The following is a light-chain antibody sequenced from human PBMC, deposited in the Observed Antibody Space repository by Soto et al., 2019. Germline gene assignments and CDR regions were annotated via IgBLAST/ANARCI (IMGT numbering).Light chain of an antibody. V-gene: IGKV1-39*01. Sequence: DIQMTQSASSLSASLGDRVTITWGASQTSATYINWYQQKSGSAPRLLIYEASGLQSGVPSRFSGSGSGTDFTLTISSLQPEDSAIYYCQQADTFPITFGQGTRLEIK. CDR1: QTSATY. CDR3: QQADTFPIT. J-gene: IGKJ5*01. CDR2: EAS.